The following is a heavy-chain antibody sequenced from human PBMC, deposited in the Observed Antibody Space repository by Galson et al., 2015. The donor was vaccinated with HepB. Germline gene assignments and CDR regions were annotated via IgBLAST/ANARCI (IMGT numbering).Heavy chain of an antibody. CDR3: TTSAGVSDTLTGYFDY. Sequence: SVKVSCKASGYPFNYYYLHWVRQAPGQGLEWMGWIDANSGGTTYARTFQGRVTMTRDTSISTAYLELRRLTSDDTAVYYCTTSAGVSDTLTGYFDYWGPGALVTVSS. CDR2: IDANSGGT. V-gene: IGHV1-2*02. CDR1: GYPFNYYY. J-gene: IGHJ4*02. D-gene: IGHD3-9*01.